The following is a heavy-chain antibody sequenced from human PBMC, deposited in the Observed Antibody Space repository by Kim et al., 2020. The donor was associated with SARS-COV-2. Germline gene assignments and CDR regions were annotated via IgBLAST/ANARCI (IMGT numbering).Heavy chain of an antibody. V-gene: IGHV3-48*02. J-gene: IGHJ4*02. CDR2: ISSSSSAI. D-gene: IGHD4-17*01. CDR1: GFTFSSYR. CDR3: ARDQSNYGDYCFDY. Sequence: GGSLRLSCAASGFTFSSYRMNWVRQAPGKGLEWVSYISSSSSAIYYTDSVKGRFTIFRDNAKNSLYLQMNSLRDEDTAVYYCARDQSNYGDYCFDYWGQGTLVSVSS.